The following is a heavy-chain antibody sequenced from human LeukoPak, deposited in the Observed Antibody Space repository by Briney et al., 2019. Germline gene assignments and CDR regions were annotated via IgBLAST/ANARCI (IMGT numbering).Heavy chain of an antibody. J-gene: IGHJ3*02. CDR1: GFTFSSYA. CDR3: AKTRPGKPFEFDI. D-gene: IGHD1-1*01. CDR2: IWYDGSNK. V-gene: IGHV3-33*08. Sequence: PGGSLRLSCAASGFTFSSYAMHWVRQAPGKGLEWVSLIWYDGSNKYYADSVKGRFTISRDNSQNTLSLQMNSLRAEDTAVYYCAKTRPGKPFEFDIWGQGTMVTVSS.